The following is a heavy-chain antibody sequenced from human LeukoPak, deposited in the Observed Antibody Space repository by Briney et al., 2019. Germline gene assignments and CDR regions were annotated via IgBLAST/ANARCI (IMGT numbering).Heavy chain of an antibody. CDR1: RFTFSSYG. V-gene: IGHV3-30*02. Sequence: GGSLRLSCAASRFTFSSYGMHWVRQAPGRGLEWVAFIRYDGSNKYYADSVKGRFTISRDNSKNTLYLQMNSLRAEDTAVYYCAKDFRVRYFDWLSDYWGQGTLVTVSS. D-gene: IGHD3-9*01. CDR2: IRYDGSNK. CDR3: AKDFRVRYFDWLSDY. J-gene: IGHJ4*02.